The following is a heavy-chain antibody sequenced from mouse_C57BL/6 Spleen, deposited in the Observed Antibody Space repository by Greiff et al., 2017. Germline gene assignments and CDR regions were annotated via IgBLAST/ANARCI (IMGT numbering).Heavy chain of an antibody. Sequence: QVQLQQPGAELVMPGASVKLSCKASGYTFTSYWMHWVKQRPGQGLEWIGEIDPSDSYTNYNQKFKGKSTLTVDKSSSTAYMQLSSLTSEDSAVYYCAREEYYGSSGYFDVWGTGTTVTVSS. D-gene: IGHD1-1*01. CDR3: AREEYYGSSGYFDV. V-gene: IGHV1-69*01. CDR1: GYTFTSYW. J-gene: IGHJ1*03. CDR2: IDPSDSYT.